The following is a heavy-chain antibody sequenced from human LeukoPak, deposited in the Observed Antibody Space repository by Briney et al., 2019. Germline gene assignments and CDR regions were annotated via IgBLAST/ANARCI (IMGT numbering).Heavy chain of an antibody. Sequence: SETLSLTCTVSGGSVSSGSYYWSWTRQPPGKGLELIGYISYTGSTDYNPSLKSRATISVDTSKNQFSLKLSSVTAADTAVYYCARGRRNYYGSGSYYYYYYMDVWGKGTTVTVSS. CDR1: GGSVSSGSYY. D-gene: IGHD3-10*01. J-gene: IGHJ6*03. CDR3: ARGRRNYYGSGSYYYYYYMDV. CDR2: ISYTGST. V-gene: IGHV4-61*01.